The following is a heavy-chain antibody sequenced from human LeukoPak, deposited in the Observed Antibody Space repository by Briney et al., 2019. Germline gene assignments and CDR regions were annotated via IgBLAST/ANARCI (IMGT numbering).Heavy chain of an antibody. V-gene: IGHV4-59*01. D-gene: IGHD5-18*01. CDR2: IYYSRST. J-gene: IGHJ6*02. CDR1: GGSISSYY. Sequence: SETLSLTCTVSGGSISSYYWSWIRQPPGKGLEWIGYIYYSRSTNYNPSLKSRVTISVDTSKNQFSLKLSSVTAADTAVYYCARDPGIQLWSPYYYYGMDVWGQGTTVTVSS. CDR3: ARDPGIQLWSPYYYYGMDV.